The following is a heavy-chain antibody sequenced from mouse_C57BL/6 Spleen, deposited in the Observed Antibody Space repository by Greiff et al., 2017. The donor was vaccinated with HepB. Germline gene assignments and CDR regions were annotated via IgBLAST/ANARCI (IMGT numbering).Heavy chain of an antibody. Sequence: VQLQQSGAELVKPGASVKMSCKASGYTFTSYWITWVKQRPGQGLEWIGDIYPGSGSTNYNEKFKSKATLTVDTSSSTAYMQLSSLTSEDSAGYYCASGTVLRSYFDYWGQGTTLTVSS. CDR2: IYPGSGST. V-gene: IGHV1-55*01. CDR1: GYTFTSYW. D-gene: IGHD1-1*01. CDR3: ASGTVLRSYFDY. J-gene: IGHJ2*01.